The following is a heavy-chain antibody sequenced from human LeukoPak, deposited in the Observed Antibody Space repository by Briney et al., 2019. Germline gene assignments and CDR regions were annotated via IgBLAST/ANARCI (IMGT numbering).Heavy chain of an antibody. CDR2: LSVSGITT. V-gene: IGHV3-23*01. J-gene: IGHJ4*01. CDR1: RLTFSNSA. D-gene: IGHD6-19*01. Sequence: GGSLRLSCVASRLTFSNSALSCVRQAPGKGLEWVSTLSVSGITTYHADSLKGRFTISRDNSKNTLYLQMNSLRAEATAVYCCAKVICSSGWSYFDYWGHGTLVTVSS. CDR3: AKVICSSGWSYFDY.